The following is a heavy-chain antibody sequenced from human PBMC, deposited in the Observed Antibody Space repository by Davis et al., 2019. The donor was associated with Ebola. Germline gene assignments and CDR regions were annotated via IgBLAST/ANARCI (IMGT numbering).Heavy chain of an antibody. CDR3: ARDSPPPWDYDFWSGYYTGGMDV. J-gene: IGHJ6*01. V-gene: IGHV1-8*01. CDR2: MNPNSGNT. CDR1: GYTFTSYD. D-gene: IGHD3-3*01. Sequence: AASVKVSCKASGYTFTSYDINWVRQATGQGLEWMGWMNPNSGNTGYAQKFQGRVTMTRDTSTSTVYMELSSLRSEDTAVYYCARDSPPPWDYDFWSGYYTGGMDVWGQGTTVTVSS.